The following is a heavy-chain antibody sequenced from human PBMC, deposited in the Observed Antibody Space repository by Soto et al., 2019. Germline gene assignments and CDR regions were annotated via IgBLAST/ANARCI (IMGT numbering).Heavy chain of an antibody. CDR2: ISAYNGNT. Sequence: QVQLVQSGAEVKKPGASVKVSCKASGYTFTSYGISWVRQAPGQGLEWMGWISAYNGNTNYAQKLQGRVTMTTDTSTSTAYMELRSLRSDDTAVYYCAREVPLSSTVTTWVPFDYWGQGTLVTVSS. D-gene: IGHD4-4*01. CDR1: GYTFTSYG. CDR3: AREVPLSSTVTTWVPFDY. V-gene: IGHV1-18*01. J-gene: IGHJ4*02.